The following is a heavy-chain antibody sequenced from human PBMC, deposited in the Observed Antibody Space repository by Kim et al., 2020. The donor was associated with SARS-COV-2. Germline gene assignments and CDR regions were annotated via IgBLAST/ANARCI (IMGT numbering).Heavy chain of an antibody. CDR2: IYYSGST. Sequence: SETLSLTCTVSGGSISSSSYYWGWIRQPPGKGLGWIGSIYYSGSTYYNPALKSRVTISVDTSKNQFSLKLSSVTAADTAVYYCARSGDFWSGYQGRRDVWGQGTTVTVSS. V-gene: IGHV4-39*01. CDR1: GGSISSSSYY. D-gene: IGHD3-3*01. CDR3: ARSGDFWSGYQGRRDV. J-gene: IGHJ6*02.